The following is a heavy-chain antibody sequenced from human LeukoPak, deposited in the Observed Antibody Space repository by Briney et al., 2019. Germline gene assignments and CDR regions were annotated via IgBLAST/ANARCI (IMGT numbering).Heavy chain of an antibody. J-gene: IGHJ4*02. CDR3: AAALAIAVGGTTPGDY. Sequence: GGSLRLSCAGSGFTFSSYSMNWVRQAPGKGLEWVSSITSSSSDIFYADSVKGRFTISRDNAKNSLYLKMNSLRVEDTAVYYCAAALAIAVGGTTPGDYWGQGTLVTVSS. V-gene: IGHV3-21*06. CDR1: GFTFSSYS. CDR2: ITSSSSDI. D-gene: IGHD6-19*01.